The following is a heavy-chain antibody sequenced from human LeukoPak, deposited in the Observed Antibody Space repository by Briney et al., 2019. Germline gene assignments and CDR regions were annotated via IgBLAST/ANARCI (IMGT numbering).Heavy chain of an antibody. D-gene: IGHD3-10*01. CDR2: ISPDSGAT. J-gene: IGHJ4*02. CDR1: GYTFTGHF. CDR3: ARPEYNYGYLLDY. V-gene: IGHV1-2*02. Sequence: GASVKVSCKASGYTFTGHFVHWVRQAPGQGLEWMGWISPDSGATKYAERFQGRVTMTRDTSISTAYMELTGLRSDDTAVYYCARPEYNYGYLLDYWGQGTLVTVSS.